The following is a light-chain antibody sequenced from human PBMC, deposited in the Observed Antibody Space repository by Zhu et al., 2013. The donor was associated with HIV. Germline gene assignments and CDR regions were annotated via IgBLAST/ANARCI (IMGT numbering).Light chain of an antibody. V-gene: IGKV1-39*01. CDR2: AAS. J-gene: IGKJ1*01. Sequence: DIQMTQSPSSLSASVGDRVTITCRASQTINTYLNWYQHKQGKAPKLLIYAASSLQSGVPSRFSGSGSGTEFTLTINSLQPDDFASYYCQQYSTYWAFDQGTKVEI. CDR3: QQYSTYWA. CDR1: QTINTY.